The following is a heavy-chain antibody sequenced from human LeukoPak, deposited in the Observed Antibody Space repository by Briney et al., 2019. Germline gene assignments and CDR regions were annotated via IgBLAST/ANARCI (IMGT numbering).Heavy chain of an antibody. J-gene: IGHJ4*02. CDR3: ARDQVNQYGDYDRPL. CDR2: ISSSGSTI. CDR1: GFTFSSYE. D-gene: IGHD4-17*01. V-gene: IGHV3-48*03. Sequence: GGSLRLSCAASGFTFSSYEMNWVRQAPGKGLEWVSYISSSGSTIYYAVSVKGRFTISRDNAKNSLYLQMNSLRAEDTAVYYCARDQVNQYGDYDRPLWGQGTLVTVSS.